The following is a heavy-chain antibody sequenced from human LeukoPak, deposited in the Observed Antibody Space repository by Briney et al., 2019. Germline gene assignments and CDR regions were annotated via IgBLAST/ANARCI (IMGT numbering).Heavy chain of an antibody. J-gene: IGHJ5*02. CDR3: AREGCSGGSCYHNWFDP. D-gene: IGHD2-15*01. CDR1: GFTFSSYW. Sequence: GGSLRLSCAASGFTFSSYWMSWVRQAPGKGLEWVANINQDGSEKYYVDSVKGRFTISGGNAKNSLYLQMNSLRAEDTAVYYCAREGCSGGSCYHNWFDPWGQGTLVTVSS. V-gene: IGHV3-7*01. CDR2: INQDGSEK.